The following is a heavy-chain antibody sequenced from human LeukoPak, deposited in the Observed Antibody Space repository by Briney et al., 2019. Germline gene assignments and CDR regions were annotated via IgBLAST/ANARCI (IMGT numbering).Heavy chain of an antibody. CDR3: ATGCRVVRSLVVAVPFDY. Sequence: SETRSLTCAVEGGSFGGYYSSWIRQPPGKGLEWNGEFIHSGSTTYNPSLKSRVTISVDTSKTQFSLTPSSVTAAGTAVYYCATGCRVVRSLVVAVPFDYWGQGTLVTVSS. CDR1: GGSFGGYY. CDR2: FIHSGST. J-gene: IGHJ4*02. D-gene: IGHD2-2*01. V-gene: IGHV4-34*01.